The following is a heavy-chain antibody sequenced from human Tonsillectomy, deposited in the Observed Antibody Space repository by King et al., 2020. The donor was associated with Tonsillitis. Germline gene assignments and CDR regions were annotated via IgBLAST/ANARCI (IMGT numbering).Heavy chain of an antibody. CDR2: IYYSGST. V-gene: IGHV4-31*03. J-gene: IGHJ3*02. D-gene: IGHD3-22*01. CDR1: GGSISSGDYY. Sequence: QLQESGPGLVKPSQTLSLTCTVSGGSISSGDYYWTWIRQHPGKGLEWIGYIYYSGSTYYNPSLKSRVTISVDTSENQFSLKLSSVTAADTAVYYCARDSNNYASSSNTAGAFDIWGQGTMVTVSS. CDR3: ARDSNNYASSSNTAGAFDI.